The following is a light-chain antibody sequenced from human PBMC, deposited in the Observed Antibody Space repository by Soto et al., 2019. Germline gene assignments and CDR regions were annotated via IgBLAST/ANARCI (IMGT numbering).Light chain of an antibody. CDR2: DVS. CDR3: SSYTSSNTYV. J-gene: IGLJ1*01. V-gene: IGLV2-14*01. Sequence: QSVLTQPASVSGSPGQSITVSCTGTSSYVGGYNYVSWYQQHPGKVPQLMIYDVSNRPSGVSNRFSGSKSGNTASLTISGLQAEDEADYYCSSYTSSNTYVFGTGTRSPS. CDR1: SSYVGGYNY.